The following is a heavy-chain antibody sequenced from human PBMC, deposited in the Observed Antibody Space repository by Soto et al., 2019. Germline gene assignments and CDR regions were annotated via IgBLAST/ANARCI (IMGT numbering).Heavy chain of an antibody. J-gene: IGHJ5*02. D-gene: IGHD3-10*01. CDR2: IIPLFGTS. Sequence: VQLVQSGAEVKKPGSSVRVSCRTSGGTFRNDAFSWVRQAPGQGLEWMGGIIPLFGTSDYEKKFQDRVTITADESASTVYLELRSLTSEDTAMYFCARDVIGEMSTVGYGDLWGPGPLVTVSS. CDR3: ARDVIGEMSTVGYGDL. CDR1: GGTFRNDA. V-gene: IGHV1-69*01.